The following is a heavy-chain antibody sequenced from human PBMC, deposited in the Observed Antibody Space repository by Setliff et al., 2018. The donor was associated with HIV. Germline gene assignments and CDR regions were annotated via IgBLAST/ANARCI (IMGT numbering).Heavy chain of an antibody. CDR3: ARGVTHPPPFGAFDI. D-gene: IGHD5-18*01. CDR2: IYYSGST. V-gene: IGHV4-59*01. J-gene: IGHJ3*02. Sequence: NPSETLSLTCTVSGGSISSYYWSWIRQPPGKGLEWIGYIYYSGSTKYNPSLKSRLTISVDTSKNQFSLKLRSVTAADTAFYYCARGVTHPPPFGAFDIWGLGTLVTVSS. CDR1: GGSISSYY.